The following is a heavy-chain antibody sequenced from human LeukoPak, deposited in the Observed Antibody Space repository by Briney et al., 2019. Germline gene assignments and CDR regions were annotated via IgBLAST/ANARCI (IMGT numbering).Heavy chain of an antibody. D-gene: IGHD5-12*01. Sequence: GGSLRLSCAASGFTFSSHWMSWVRQAPGKGLEWVANIKQDGSEKYYVDSVKGRFTISRDNAKNSLYLQMNSLRAEDTAVYYCARDQGGYSGYDYLVWGYYYGMDVWGQGTTVTVSS. CDR2: IKQDGSEK. V-gene: IGHV3-7*01. J-gene: IGHJ6*02. CDR1: GFTFSSHW. CDR3: ARDQGGYSGYDYLVWGYYYGMDV.